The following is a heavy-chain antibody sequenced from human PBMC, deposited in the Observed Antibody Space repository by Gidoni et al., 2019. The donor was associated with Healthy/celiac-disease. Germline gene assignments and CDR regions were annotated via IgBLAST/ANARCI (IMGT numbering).Heavy chain of an antibody. CDR1: GGSFSGYY. V-gene: IGHV4-34*01. D-gene: IGHD1-26*01. Sequence: QVQLQQWGAGLLKPSETLSLTCAVYGGSFSGYYWSWIRQPPGKGLEWIGEINHSGSTNYNPSLKSRVTISVDTSKNQFSLKLSSVTAADTAVYYCARGLTEWEQTGYYYYGMDVWGQGTTVTVSS. J-gene: IGHJ6*02. CDR2: INHSGST. CDR3: ARGLTEWEQTGYYYYGMDV.